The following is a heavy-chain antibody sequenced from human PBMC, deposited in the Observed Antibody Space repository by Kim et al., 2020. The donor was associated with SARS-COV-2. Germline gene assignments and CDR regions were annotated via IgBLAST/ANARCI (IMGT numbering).Heavy chain of an antibody. V-gene: IGHV3-49*04. CDR2: IRARADGGTT. CDR1: GFTFGDYS. D-gene: IGHD3-10*01. Sequence: GGSLRLSCTTSGFTFGDYSMSWVRQAPGKGLEWIGFIRARADGGTTQYAPPVKGRISISRNDSKNIVYLQLDDLRSEDTAIYFCTRQSFLYTYGDSWGQG. CDR3: TRQSFLYTYGDS. J-gene: IGHJ4*02.